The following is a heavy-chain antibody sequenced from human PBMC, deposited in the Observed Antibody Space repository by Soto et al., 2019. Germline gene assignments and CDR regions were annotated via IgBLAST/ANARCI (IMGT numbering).Heavy chain of an antibody. CDR2: TYYRSKWYN. CDR3: AREEYCSSTSCYIGDYYGMDV. J-gene: IGHJ6*02. Sequence: SQTLSLTCAISRDSVSSNSAAWNWIRQSPSRGLEWLGRTYYRSKWYNDYAVSVKSRITINPDTSKNQFSLQLNSVTPEDTAVYYCAREEYCSSTSCYIGDYYGMDVWGQGTTVTVSS. D-gene: IGHD2-2*02. V-gene: IGHV6-1*01. CDR1: RDSVSSNSAA.